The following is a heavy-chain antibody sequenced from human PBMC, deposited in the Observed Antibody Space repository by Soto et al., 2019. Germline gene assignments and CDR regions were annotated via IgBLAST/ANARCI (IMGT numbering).Heavy chain of an antibody. CDR1: GFTFSSYG. CDR3: ARGSSYYYDSSGYLALDY. CDR2: IWYDGSNK. D-gene: IGHD3-22*01. Sequence: GGSLRLSCAASGFTFSSYGMHWVRQAPGKGLEWVAVIWYDGSNKYYADSVKGRFTISRDNSKNTLYLQMNSLRAEDTAVYYCARGSSYYYDSSGYLALDYWGQGTLVTVSS. J-gene: IGHJ4*02. V-gene: IGHV3-33*01.